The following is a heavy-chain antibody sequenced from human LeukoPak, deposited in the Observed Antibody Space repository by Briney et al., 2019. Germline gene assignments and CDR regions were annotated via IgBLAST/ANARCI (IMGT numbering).Heavy chain of an antibody. CDR3: ARVGAYAAVNW. V-gene: IGHV3-48*04. CDR2: ISSSSSTI. CDR1: GFTFSSYS. Sequence: GSLRLSCAASGFTFSSYSMNWVRQAPGKGLEWVSYISSSSSTIYYADSVKGRFTISRDNAKNSLYLQMNSLRAEDTAVYYCARVGAYAAVNWWGQGTLVSVSS. D-gene: IGHD2-2*01. J-gene: IGHJ4*02.